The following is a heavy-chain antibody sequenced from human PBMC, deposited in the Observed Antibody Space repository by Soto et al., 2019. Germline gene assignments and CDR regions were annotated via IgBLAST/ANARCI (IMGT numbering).Heavy chain of an antibody. CDR3: AKDNGDYAFDY. CDR2: ISYDGTNK. D-gene: IGHD4-17*01. Sequence: QVQLVESGGGVVQPGRSLRLSCAASGFTFSSYGMHWVRQAPGKGLEWVAVISYDGTNKYYADSVKGRFTISRDNSKNTLYLQMNSLRAEDTAVYYCAKDNGDYAFDYWGQGTLVTVSS. J-gene: IGHJ4*02. V-gene: IGHV3-30*18. CDR1: GFTFSSYG.